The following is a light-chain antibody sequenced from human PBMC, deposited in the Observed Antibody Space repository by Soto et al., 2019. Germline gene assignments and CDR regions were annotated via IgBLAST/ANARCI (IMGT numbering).Light chain of an antibody. Sequence: QSALTQPPSASGSPGQSVTISCTGASGDVADSNYVSWYQQHPGKAPKLIIYEVSKRPSGVPDRFSASKSGNTASLTVSGLQAEDEADYYCIAGNNNRVFGTGIKLTVL. CDR1: SGDVADSNY. V-gene: IGLV2-8*01. CDR2: EVS. CDR3: IAGNNNRV. J-gene: IGLJ1*01.